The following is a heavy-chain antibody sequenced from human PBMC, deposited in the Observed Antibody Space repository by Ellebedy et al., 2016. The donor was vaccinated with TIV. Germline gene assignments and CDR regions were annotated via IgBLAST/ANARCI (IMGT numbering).Heavy chain of an antibody. CDR1: GFTFSSYA. CDR2: ISDGGEII. J-gene: IGHJ6*02. D-gene: IGHD6-19*01. Sequence: PGGSLRLSCAASGFTFSSYAMSWVRQAPGKGLEWVSGISDGGEIIFYRDSVKGRFFMSRDNSKNTLYLQMNSLRAEDTAVYYCAKELAVAGSYGMDVWGQGTTVTVSS. V-gene: IGHV3-23*01. CDR3: AKELAVAGSYGMDV.